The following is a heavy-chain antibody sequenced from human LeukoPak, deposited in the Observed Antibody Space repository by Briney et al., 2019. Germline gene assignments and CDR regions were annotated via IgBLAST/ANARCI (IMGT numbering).Heavy chain of an antibody. CDR2: INWNGGSA. J-gene: IGHJ4*02. CDR1: GFTFYDYG. D-gene: IGHD4-23*01. Sequence: PGGSLRLSCAASGFTFYDYGMSWVRHAPGKGLEWVSGINWNGGSAVYAASVKGRFTVSRDNAKNVTFLHMNSLRTEDTALHHCARDRRVTPLYYFDYWGQGTLVTVSS. V-gene: IGHV3-20*01. CDR3: ARDRRVTPLYYFDY.